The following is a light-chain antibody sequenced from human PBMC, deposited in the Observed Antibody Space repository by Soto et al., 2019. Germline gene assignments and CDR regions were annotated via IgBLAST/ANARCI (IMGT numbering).Light chain of an antibody. CDR1: TSNIGSNY. CDR3: ATWDDSLRVL. CDR2: KSN. J-gene: IGLJ2*01. V-gene: IGLV1-47*01. Sequence: QSVLTQPPSASGTPGQRVTISCSGSTSNIGSNYVYWYQLLPGAAPKLLIYKSNQRPSGVPGRFSGSKSGTSASLAISGLRSEDEAHYYCATWDDSLRVLFGGGTKLTVL.